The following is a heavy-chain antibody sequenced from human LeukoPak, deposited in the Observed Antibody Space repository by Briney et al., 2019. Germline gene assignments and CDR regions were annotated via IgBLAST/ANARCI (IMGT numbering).Heavy chain of an antibody. D-gene: IGHD1-26*01. Sequence: ASVKVSCKASGYTFTSYDINWMRQATGQGLEWMGWMSPNSGNTGYAQKFQGRVTITADESTSTAYMELSSLRSEDTAVYYCARVDGSHGADYWGQGTLVTVSS. CDR2: MSPNSGNT. CDR1: GYTFTSYD. J-gene: IGHJ4*02. V-gene: IGHV1-8*01. CDR3: ARVDGSHGADY.